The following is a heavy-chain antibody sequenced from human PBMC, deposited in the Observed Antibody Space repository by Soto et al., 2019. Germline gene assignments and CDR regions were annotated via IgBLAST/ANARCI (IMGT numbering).Heavy chain of an antibody. Sequence: PSETLSLTCAVSGGSIISGGYSFSWIRQPPGKGLELIGYIYHSGSTYYNPSLKSRVTISVDRSKNQFSLKLSSVTAADTAVYYCARGVLLDYWGQGTLVTVSS. J-gene: IGHJ4*02. D-gene: IGHD3-10*01. V-gene: IGHV4-30-2*01. CDR3: ARGVLLDY. CDR1: GGSIISGGYS. CDR2: IYHSGST.